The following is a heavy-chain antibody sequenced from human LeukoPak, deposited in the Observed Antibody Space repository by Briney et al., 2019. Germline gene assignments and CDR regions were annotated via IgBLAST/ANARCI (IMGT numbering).Heavy chain of an antibody. D-gene: IGHD6-19*01. CDR3: ATWGSRLVRSTTKPIPYYYYYMDV. J-gene: IGHJ6*03. Sequence: ASVKVSCKASGYTFTSYDINWVRQATGQGLEWMGWMNPNSGNTGYAQKFQGRVTITRNTSISTAYMELSSLRSEDTAVYYCATWGSRLVRSTTKPIPYYYYYMDVWGKGTTVTVSS. CDR2: MNPNSGNT. CDR1: GYTFTSYD. V-gene: IGHV1-8*03.